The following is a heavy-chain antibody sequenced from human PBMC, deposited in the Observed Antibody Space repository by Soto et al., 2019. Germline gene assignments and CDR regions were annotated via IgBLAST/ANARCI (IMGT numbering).Heavy chain of an antibody. V-gene: IGHV3-30-3*01. CDR1: GFTFSSYA. D-gene: IGHD3-3*01. CDR3: ARDLGTIEYYYYYGMDV. Sequence: TGGSLRLSCAASGFTFSSYAMHWVRQAPGKGLEWVAVISYDGSNKYYADSVKGRFTISRDNSKNTLYLQMNSLRAEDTAVYYCARDLGTIEYYYYYGMDVWGQGTTVTVSS. CDR2: ISYDGSNK. J-gene: IGHJ6*02.